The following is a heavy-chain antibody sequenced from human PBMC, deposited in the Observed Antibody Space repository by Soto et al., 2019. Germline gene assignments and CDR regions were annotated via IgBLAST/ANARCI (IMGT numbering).Heavy chain of an antibody. CDR1: GGSFSGYY. D-gene: IGHD6-6*01. J-gene: IGHJ5*02. CDR2: INHSGST. V-gene: IGHV4-34*01. Sequence: SETLSLTCAVYGGSFSGYYWSWIRQPPGKGLEWIGEINHSGSTNYNPSLKSRVTISVDTSKNQFSLKLSSVTAADTAVYYCAREGGEQLAGSGDRDNWFDPWGQGTLVTVSS. CDR3: AREGGEQLAGSGDRDNWFDP.